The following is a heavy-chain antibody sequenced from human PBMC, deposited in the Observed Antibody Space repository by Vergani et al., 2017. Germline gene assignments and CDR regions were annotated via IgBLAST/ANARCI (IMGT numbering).Heavy chain of an antibody. J-gene: IGHJ6*02. CDR3: ASRAGSSGWVGDYYYGMDV. D-gene: IGHD6-19*01. CDR2: IIPIFGTA. Sequence: QVQLVQSGAEVKKPGSSVKVSCKASGGTFSSYAISWVRQAPGQGLEWMGGIIPIFGTANYAQKVQGRVTITADESTSTAYMELSSLRSEDTAVYYCASRAGSSGWVGDYYYGMDVWGQGTTVTVSS. V-gene: IGHV1-69*12. CDR1: GGTFSSYA.